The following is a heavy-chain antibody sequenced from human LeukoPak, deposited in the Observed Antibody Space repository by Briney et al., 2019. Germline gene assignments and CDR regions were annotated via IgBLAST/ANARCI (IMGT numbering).Heavy chain of an antibody. CDR2: INHSGST. J-gene: IGHJ3*02. V-gene: IGHV4-34*01. CDR1: GGSFSGYY. D-gene: IGHD2-15*01. Sequence: SETLSLTCAVYGGSFSGYYWSWIRQPPGKGLEWIGEINHSGSTNYNPSLKSRVTISVDTSKNQFSLKLSSVTAADTAVYYCARKPWINCSGGSCRTRSAFDIWGKGTMVTVSS. CDR3: ARKPWINCSGGSCRTRSAFDI.